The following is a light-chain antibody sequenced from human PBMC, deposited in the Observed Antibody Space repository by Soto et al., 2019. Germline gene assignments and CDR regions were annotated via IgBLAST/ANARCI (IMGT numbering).Light chain of an antibody. CDR3: HPSYDSPT. V-gene: IGKV1-39*01. CDR2: AAS. Sequence: DIQMTKSQSSLSASVGDRVAITCRARQNINSYLNWYQQKPGKAPKLLIYAASSLQSGVPSRFSGSGSGTDFTLTVSSLQPDDFATYYCHPSYDSPTFGHGTRLEIK. J-gene: IGKJ5*01. CDR1: QNINSY.